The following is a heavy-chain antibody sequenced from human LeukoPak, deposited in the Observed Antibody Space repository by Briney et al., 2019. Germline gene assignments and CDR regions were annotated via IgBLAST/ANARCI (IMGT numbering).Heavy chain of an antibody. CDR2: IRYDGSNK. J-gene: IGHJ4*02. D-gene: IGHD3-3*01. CDR3: AKDPPLGFWSGYYRGH. V-gene: IGHV3-30*02. CDR1: GSTFSSYG. Sequence: GRSLTSSSVAPGSTFSSYGMHGVRPAPGKGLEWGAFIRYDGSNKYYADSGKGRFTISRDNSKNTLYLQMNSLGAEDTAVYYCAKDPPLGFWSGYYRGHWGQGTLVTVSS.